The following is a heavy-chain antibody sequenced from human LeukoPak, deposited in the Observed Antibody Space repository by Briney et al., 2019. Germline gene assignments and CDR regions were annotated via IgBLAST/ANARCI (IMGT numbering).Heavy chain of an antibody. D-gene: IGHD3-22*01. V-gene: IGHV1-3*01. J-gene: IGHJ4*02. CDR3: ARSKTYYYDDYYFDY. Sequence: ASVKVSCKASGYTFTSYAMHWVRQAPGQRLERMGWINAGNGNTKYSQKFQGRVTITRDTSASTAYMELSSLRSEDTAVYYCARSKTYYYDDYYFDYWGQGTLVTVSS. CDR1: GYTFTSYA. CDR2: INAGNGNT.